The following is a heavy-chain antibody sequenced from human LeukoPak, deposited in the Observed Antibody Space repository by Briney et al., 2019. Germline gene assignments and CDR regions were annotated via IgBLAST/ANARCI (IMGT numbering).Heavy chain of an antibody. CDR3: AKDDTGGWSGYFDL. CDR2: IWHDGSNA. D-gene: IGHD6-19*01. J-gene: IGHJ4*02. V-gene: IGHV3-33*06. Sequence: GSLRLSCAASGFSFSSYGIHWVRQAPGKSLEWVAVIWHDGSNAFYADSVRGRLSISRDDSKNTVYLQMDYLRAEDTALYFCAKDDTGGWSGYFDLWGQGTLVTVSS. CDR1: GFSFSSYG.